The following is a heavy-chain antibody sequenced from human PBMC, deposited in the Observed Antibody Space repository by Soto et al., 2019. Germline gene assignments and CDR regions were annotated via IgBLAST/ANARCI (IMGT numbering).Heavy chain of an antibody. Sequence: EVQLLESGGGLVQPGGSLRLSCSASGFTFYSYVLSWVRQAPGKGLEWVSGISGGGGKTYFADSVKGRFTISRDNSKNTLYRQMNSLRVEDTAVYYCAKGPAYHYDSSDYANFDYWGRGTLVTVSS. CDR3: AKGPAYHYDSSDYANFDY. CDR2: ISGGGGKT. D-gene: IGHD3-22*01. CDR1: GFTFYSYV. J-gene: IGHJ4*02. V-gene: IGHV3-23*01.